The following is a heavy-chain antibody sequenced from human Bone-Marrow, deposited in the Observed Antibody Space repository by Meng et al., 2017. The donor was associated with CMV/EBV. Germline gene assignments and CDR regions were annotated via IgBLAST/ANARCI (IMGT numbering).Heavy chain of an antibody. CDR2: IGTGGDT. J-gene: IGHJ6*02. D-gene: IGHD7-27*01. CDR1: GFAFSSYA. V-gene: IGHV3-47*01. Sequence: GESLKISCAASGFAFSSYALHWVRRAPGKGLEWVSAIGTGGDTYYADSVMGRFTISRDNAKKSLYLQMNSLIAEDTAVYYCARIPLGWVMDVWGQGTTVTAP. CDR3: ARIPLGWVMDV.